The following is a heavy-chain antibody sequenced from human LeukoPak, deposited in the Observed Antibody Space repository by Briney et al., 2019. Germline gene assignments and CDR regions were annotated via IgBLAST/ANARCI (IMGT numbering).Heavy chain of an antibody. CDR1: GFTFSSYA. CDR2: ISYDGSNK. J-gene: IGHJ4*02. D-gene: IGHD3-3*01. CDR3: ARDPTFWYGHFDY. Sequence: PGRSLRLSCAASGFTFSSYAMHWVRQAPGKGLEWVAVISYDGSNKYYADSVKGRFTISRDSSKNTLYLQMNSLRAEDTAVYYCARDPTFWYGHFDYWGQGTLVTVSS. V-gene: IGHV3-30*04.